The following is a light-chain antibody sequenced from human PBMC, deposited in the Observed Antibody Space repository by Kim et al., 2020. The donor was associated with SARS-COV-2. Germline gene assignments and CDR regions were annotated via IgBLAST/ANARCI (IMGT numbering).Light chain of an antibody. CDR3: QAWDISTLV. CDR2: QNK. Sequence: SVSPGKTARITCSGDKLGDKYVSWYQQKPGQFPVLVMYQNKKRPSGTPERFSGSNSGNTATLIIGGTQAMDEADYYCQAWDISTLVFGGGTKLTVL. V-gene: IGLV3-1*01. CDR1: KLGDKY. J-gene: IGLJ2*01.